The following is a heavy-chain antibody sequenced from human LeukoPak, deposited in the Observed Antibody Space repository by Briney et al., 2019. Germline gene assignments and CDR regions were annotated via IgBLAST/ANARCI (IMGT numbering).Heavy chain of an antibody. CDR2: ISSSGSTI. CDR3: AELGITMIGGV. D-gene: IGHD3-10*02. V-gene: IGHV3-48*04. J-gene: IGHJ6*03. CDR1: GFTFSSFS. Sequence: GGSLRLSCAASGFTFSSFSMNWVRQAPGKGLEWVSYISSSGSTIYYADSVKGRFTISRDNAKNSLYLQMNSLSAEDTAVYYCAELGITMIGGVWGKGTTVSIS.